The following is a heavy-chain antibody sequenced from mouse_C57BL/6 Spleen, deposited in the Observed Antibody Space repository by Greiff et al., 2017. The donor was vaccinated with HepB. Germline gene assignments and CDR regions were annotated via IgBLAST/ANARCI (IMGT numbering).Heavy chain of an antibody. V-gene: IGHV1-64*01. Sequence: QVQLQQSGAELVKPGASVKLSCKASGYTFTSYWMHWVKQRPGQGLEWIGMIHPNSGSTNYNEKFKSKATLTVDKSSSTAYMQLSSLTSEDSAVYYCAGYGSDYYAMDYWGQGASVTVSS. D-gene: IGHD2-2*01. CDR1: GYTFTSYW. J-gene: IGHJ4*01. CDR2: IHPNSGST. CDR3: AGYGSDYYAMDY.